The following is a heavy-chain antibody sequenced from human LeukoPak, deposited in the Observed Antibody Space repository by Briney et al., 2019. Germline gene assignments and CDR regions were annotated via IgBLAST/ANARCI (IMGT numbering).Heavy chain of an antibody. CDR3: ARIVLVRGVIYYGMDV. V-gene: IGHV3-48*04. Sequence: GGSLRLSCAASGFTFSSYSMNWVRQAPGKGLEWVSYISSSTSTIYYADSVKGRFTISRDNAKNSLYLQMNSLRVEDTAVYYCARIVLVRGVIYYGMDVWGQGTTVTVSS. J-gene: IGHJ6*02. D-gene: IGHD3-10*01. CDR2: ISSSTSTI. CDR1: GFTFSSYS.